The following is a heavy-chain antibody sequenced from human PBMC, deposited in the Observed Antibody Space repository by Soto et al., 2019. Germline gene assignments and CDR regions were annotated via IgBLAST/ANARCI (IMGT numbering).Heavy chain of an antibody. J-gene: IGHJ3*01. Sequence: PGESLKISCKGSGYSFTNYWIGWVRQMPGKGLEWMGIIYPGDSHAIYSPSFQGQVAMSADKSISTAYLQWSSLKASDTAMYYCARPYSGGPNDPFDVWGQGTMVTVSS. CDR3: ARPYSGGPNDPFDV. D-gene: IGHD1-26*01. CDR1: GYSFTNYW. V-gene: IGHV5-51*01. CDR2: IYPGDSHA.